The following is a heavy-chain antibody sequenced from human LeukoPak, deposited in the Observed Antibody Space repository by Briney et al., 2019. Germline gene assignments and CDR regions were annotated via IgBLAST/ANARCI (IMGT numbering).Heavy chain of an antibody. CDR2: IYYSEIT. V-gene: IGHV4-39*01. CDR3: ARQRADYYYYYVDV. J-gene: IGHJ6*03. Sequence: PSETLSLTCTVSGGSINSANYYWGWLRQPPGKGLEWIGSIYYSEITYDNPSLKSRVTISIETSKNQFSLKLRSVTASDTAVYYCARQRADYYYYYVDVWGKGTTVAVS. CDR1: GGSINSANYY.